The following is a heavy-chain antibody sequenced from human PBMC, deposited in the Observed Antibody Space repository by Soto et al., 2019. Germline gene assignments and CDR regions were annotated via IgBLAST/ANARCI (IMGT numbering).Heavy chain of an antibody. Sequence: PSETLSLTCTVSGGTISSWYWSWIRQPPGKGLEWIGYIYYSGSTNCNPSLKSRVAISGDTSKNQFSLKLSSVTAADTAVYYCARTVIGGFDYWGQGTLVTVSS. CDR3: ARTVIGGFDY. J-gene: IGHJ4*02. CDR2: IYYSGST. CDR1: GGTISSWY. D-gene: IGHD3-16*02. V-gene: IGHV4-59*01.